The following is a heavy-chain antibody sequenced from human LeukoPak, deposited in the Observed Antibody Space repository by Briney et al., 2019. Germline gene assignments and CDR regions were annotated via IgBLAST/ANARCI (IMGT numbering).Heavy chain of an antibody. J-gene: IGHJ4*02. D-gene: IGHD4-11*01. V-gene: IGHV3-23*01. Sequence: GGSLRLSCAASGFTFSYYGMSWVRQAPGKGLEWVSSISGSGDATYYADSVKGRFTISRDSSKNTLYLQMNSLRADDTAVYYCASPPTVTTFDSWGQGTLVTVSS. CDR2: ISGSGDAT. CDR1: GFTFSYYG. CDR3: ASPPTVTTFDS.